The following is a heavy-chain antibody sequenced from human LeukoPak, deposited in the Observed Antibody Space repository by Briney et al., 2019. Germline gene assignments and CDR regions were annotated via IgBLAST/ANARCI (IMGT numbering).Heavy chain of an antibody. D-gene: IGHD3-16*02. V-gene: IGHV3-49*04. CDR1: GFTFGDYA. CDR2: IRSKAYGGTT. Sequence: GGSLRLSCTASGFTFGDYAMNWVRQAPGLGLEWVAFIRSKAYGGTTEYAASVKGRFTVSRDDSKSIAYLQMSSLKTEDTAIYYCARDMQLSTWGLGTMVTVSS. J-gene: IGHJ3*01. CDR3: ARDMQLST.